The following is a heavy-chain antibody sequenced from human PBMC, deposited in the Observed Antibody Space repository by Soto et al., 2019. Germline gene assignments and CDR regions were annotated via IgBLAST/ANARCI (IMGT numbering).Heavy chain of an antibody. Sequence: QVQLVESGGGVVQPGRSLRLSCAASGFTFSSYAMHWVRQAPGKGLEWVAVIWNDGTNKYYADSVKGRFTTSRDNSKTTLYLQMNCLRAEDTAVSYCARDNWNYVSAFDIWGQGTMVTVSS. V-gene: IGHV3-33*01. CDR3: ARDNWNYVSAFDI. D-gene: IGHD1-7*01. J-gene: IGHJ3*02. CDR1: GFTFSSYA. CDR2: IWNDGTNK.